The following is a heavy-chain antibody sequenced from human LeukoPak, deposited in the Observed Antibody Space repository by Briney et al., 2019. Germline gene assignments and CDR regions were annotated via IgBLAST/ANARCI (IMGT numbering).Heavy chain of an antibody. Sequence: GGSLRLSCAASGFTFSSYWMHWVRQAPGKGLVWVSRINSDGSSTSYADPVRGRFTISRDNAKNTLYLQMNSLRAEDTAVYYCARVHYDFWSGWEGGAFDIWGQGTMVTVSS. CDR1: GFTFSSYW. D-gene: IGHD3-3*01. CDR3: ARVHYDFWSGWEGGAFDI. J-gene: IGHJ3*02. CDR2: INSDGSST. V-gene: IGHV3-74*01.